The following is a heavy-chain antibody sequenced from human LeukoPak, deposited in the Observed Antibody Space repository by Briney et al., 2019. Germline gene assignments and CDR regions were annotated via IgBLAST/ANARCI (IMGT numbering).Heavy chain of an antibody. D-gene: IGHD2/OR15-2a*01. J-gene: IGHJ4*02. CDR1: GFSFSDYW. CDR3: LRDTGSRTTNCWSYFDY. V-gene: IGHV3-7*01. CDR2: IKPDGSEK. Sequence: GGSLRLSCAASGFSFSDYWMSWVRQAPGKGLEWVANIKPDGSEKYYVDSVRGRFTLSRDNAKKSLFLQMNSLRAEDTAVYYCLRDTGSRTTNCWSYFDYWGQGTLVTVPS.